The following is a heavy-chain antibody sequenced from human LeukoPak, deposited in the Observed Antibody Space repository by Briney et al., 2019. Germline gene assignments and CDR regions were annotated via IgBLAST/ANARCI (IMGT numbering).Heavy chain of an antibody. D-gene: IGHD3-9*01. V-gene: IGHV4-39*01. CDR2: IYYSGST. CDR1: GGSVSSGSYY. CDR3: ARHKYYDILTGKILNWFDP. Sequence: SETLSLTCTVSGGSVSSGSYYWGWIRQPPGKGLEWIGSIYYSGSTYYNPSLKSRVTISVDTSKNQFSLKLSSVTAADTAVYYCARHKYYDILTGKILNWFDPWGQGTLVTVSS. J-gene: IGHJ5*02.